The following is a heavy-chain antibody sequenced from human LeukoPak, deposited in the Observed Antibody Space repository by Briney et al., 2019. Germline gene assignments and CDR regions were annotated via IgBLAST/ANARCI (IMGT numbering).Heavy chain of an antibody. V-gene: IGHV3-23*01. D-gene: IGHD6-19*01. CDR1: GFPFSSYW. CDR3: RIEGSGWTGYMDV. CDR2: ISGSGDRT. J-gene: IGHJ6*03. Sequence: GGSLRLSCVASGFPFSSYWMHWVRQAPGKGLVWVSAISGSGDRTYYADSVEGRFTISRDNYKNTVFLQVSSLRAEDTAVYCVRIEGSGWTGYMDVWGKGTAVTVSS.